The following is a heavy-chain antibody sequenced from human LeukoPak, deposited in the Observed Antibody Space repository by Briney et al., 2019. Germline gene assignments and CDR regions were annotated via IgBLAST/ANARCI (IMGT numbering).Heavy chain of an antibody. CDR1: GLTFSIDW. CDR2: IKADGSEK. J-gene: IGHJ4*02. V-gene: IGHV3-7*03. D-gene: IGHD4-23*01. CDR3: ARGLRWPDF. Sequence: GGSLRLSCAPSGLTFSIDWMNWVRQAPGRGLEWVANIKADGSEKYYVDSVKGRSTISRDNAKNSLFLQMNSLRADDTAVYYCARGLRWPDFWGQGTLVTVSS.